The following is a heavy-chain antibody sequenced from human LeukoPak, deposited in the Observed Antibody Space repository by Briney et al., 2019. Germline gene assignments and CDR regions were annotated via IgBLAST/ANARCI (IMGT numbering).Heavy chain of an antibody. CDR1: GFTFSSYS. D-gene: IGHD3-22*01. V-gene: IGHV3-53*01. J-gene: IGHJ4*02. CDR2: IYSGGST. CDR3: ASDSSGYYRRAY. Sequence: GGSLRLSCAASGFTFSSYSMNWVRQAPGKGLEWVSVIYSGGSTYYADSVKGRFTISRDNSKNTLYLQMNSLRAEDTAVYYCASDSSGYYRRAYWGQGTLVTVSS.